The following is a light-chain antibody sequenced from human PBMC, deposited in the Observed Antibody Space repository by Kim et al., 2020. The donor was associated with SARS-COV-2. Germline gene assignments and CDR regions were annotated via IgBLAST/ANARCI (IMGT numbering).Light chain of an antibody. CDR1: SGYSNYK. CDR3: GTDHGTGSNFVWV. Sequence: TCTLSSGYSNYKVDWYQQRPGKGPRFVMRVGSGGIVGSKGYGIPDRFSVLGSGLNRYLTIKNVQEEDESDYHCGTDHGTGSNFVWVFGGGTQLT. J-gene: IGLJ3*02. CDR2: VGSGGIVG. V-gene: IGLV9-49*01.